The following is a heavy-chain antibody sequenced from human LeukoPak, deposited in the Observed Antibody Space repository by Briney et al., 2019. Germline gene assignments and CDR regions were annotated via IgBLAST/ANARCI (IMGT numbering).Heavy chain of an antibody. V-gene: IGHV4-4*07. Sequence: PSETLSLTCTVSGGSISSYYWSWIRQPAGKGLEWIGRIYTSGSTNYNPSLKSRVNMSVDKSKNQFSLKLSSVTAADTAVYYCARDLVGSREHCSGGSCYSSTSWFDPWGQGTLVTVSS. CDR3: ARDLVGSREHCSGGSCYSSTSWFDP. J-gene: IGHJ5*02. CDR2: IYTSGST. CDR1: GGSISSYY. D-gene: IGHD2-15*01.